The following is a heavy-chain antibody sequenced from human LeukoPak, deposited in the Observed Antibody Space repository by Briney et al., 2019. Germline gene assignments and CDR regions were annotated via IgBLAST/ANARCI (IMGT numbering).Heavy chain of an antibody. J-gene: IGHJ4*02. V-gene: IGHV3-33*06. CDR1: GFTFSSYG. CDR3: AKDRSIAARAGDYFDY. CDR2: IWYDGSNK. Sequence: GGSLRLSCAASGFTFSSYGMHWVRQAPGKGLEWVAVIWYDGSNKYYADSVKGRFTISRDNSKNTLYLQMNSLRAEDTAIYYCAKDRSIAARAGDYFDYWGQGTLVTVSS. D-gene: IGHD6-6*01.